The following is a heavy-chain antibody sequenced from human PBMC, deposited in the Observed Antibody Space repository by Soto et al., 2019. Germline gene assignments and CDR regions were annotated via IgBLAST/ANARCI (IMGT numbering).Heavy chain of an antibody. CDR2: ISSSSSYI. CDR1: GFTFSSYS. D-gene: IGHD6-19*01. Sequence: EVQLVESGGGLVKPGGSLRLSCAASGFTFSSYSMNWVRQAPGKGLEWVSSISSSSSYIYYADSVKGRFTISRDNAKNSLYLQMNSLRAEDTAVYYCARDQMVGIEVAGFYDYWGQGTLVTVSS. V-gene: IGHV3-21*01. CDR3: ARDQMVGIEVAGFYDY. J-gene: IGHJ4*02.